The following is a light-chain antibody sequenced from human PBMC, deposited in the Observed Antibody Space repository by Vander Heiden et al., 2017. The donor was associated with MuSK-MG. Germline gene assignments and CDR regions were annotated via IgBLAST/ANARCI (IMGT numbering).Light chain of an antibody. J-gene: IGKJ5*01. Sequence: IQVTQSPSSVSASVGDRVTITCRASQCISSWLAWYQHKPGKAPKLLIYSASNLQSGVPSRFSGSGSGTDFTLTISNLQPEDFATYYCQQTNSFPNAFGQGTRLEIK. CDR1: QCISSW. CDR3: QQTNSFPNA. V-gene: IGKV1-12*01. CDR2: SAS.